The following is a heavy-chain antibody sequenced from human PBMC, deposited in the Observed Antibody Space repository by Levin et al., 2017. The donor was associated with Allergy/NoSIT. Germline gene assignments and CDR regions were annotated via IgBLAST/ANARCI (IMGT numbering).Heavy chain of an antibody. CDR1: GFTFSSYG. CDR3: AKDRSGYYKEYFQH. V-gene: IGHV3-30*18. J-gene: IGHJ1*01. D-gene: IGHD3-22*01. Sequence: GESLKISCAASGFTFSSYGMHWVRQAPGKGLEWVAVISYDGSNKYYADSVKGRFTISRDNSKNTLYLQMNSLRAEDTAVYYCAKDRSGYYKEYFQHWGQGTLVTVSS. CDR2: ISYDGSNK.